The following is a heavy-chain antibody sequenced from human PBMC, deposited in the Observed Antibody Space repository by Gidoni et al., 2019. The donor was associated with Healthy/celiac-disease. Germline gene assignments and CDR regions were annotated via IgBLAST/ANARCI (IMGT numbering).Heavy chain of an antibody. CDR3: ARHGHSGYDSVIYYYGMDV. V-gene: IGHV5-51*01. D-gene: IGHD5-12*01. Sequence: EVQLVQSGAEVKKPGESLNISCKGSGYSFTSYWIGWVRQMPGKGLEWMGIIYPGDSDTRYSPSFQGQVTISADKSISTAYLQWSSLKASDTAMYYCARHGHSGYDSVIYYYGMDVWGQGTTVTVSS. J-gene: IGHJ6*02. CDR2: IYPGDSDT. CDR1: GYSFTSYW.